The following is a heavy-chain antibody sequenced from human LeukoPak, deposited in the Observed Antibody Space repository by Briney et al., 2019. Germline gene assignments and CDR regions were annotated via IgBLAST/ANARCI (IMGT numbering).Heavy chain of an antibody. Sequence: SGESLKISCKGSGYNFAGHWIGWVRQMPGKGLEWMGIIYPDDSDTRYSPSFQGQVIVSADKSISTAYLQWSSLKASDTAMYYCAARTLSSSWYDWGQRTLVTVSS. CDR1: GYNFAGHW. CDR3: AARTLSSSWYD. J-gene: IGHJ4*02. CDR2: IYPDDSDT. V-gene: IGHV5-51*03. D-gene: IGHD6-13*01.